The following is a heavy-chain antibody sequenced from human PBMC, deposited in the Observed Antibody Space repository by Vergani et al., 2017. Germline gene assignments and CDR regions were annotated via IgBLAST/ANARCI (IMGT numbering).Heavy chain of an antibody. CDR2: IKSKTDGGTT. CDR1: GFTFSNAW. Sequence: EVQLVESGGGLVKPGGSLRLSCAASGFTFSNAWMSWVRQAPGKGLEWVGRIKSKTDGGTTDYAAPVKGRFTISRDDSKNTLYLQMNSLKTEDTAVYYCTTDPVAARRLASDFDYWGQGTLVTVSS. J-gene: IGHJ4*02. CDR3: TTDPVAARRLASDFDY. V-gene: IGHV3-15*01. D-gene: IGHD6-6*01.